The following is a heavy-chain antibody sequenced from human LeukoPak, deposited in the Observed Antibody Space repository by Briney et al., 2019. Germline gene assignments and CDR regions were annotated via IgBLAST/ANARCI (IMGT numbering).Heavy chain of an antibody. Sequence: SQTLSLTCTVSGGSISSGSYYWSWIRQPAGKGLELIGRIYTSGSTNYNPSLKSRVTISVDTSKNQFSLKLSSVTAADTAVYYCARKIVVPAAISAFDIWGLGTMVTVSS. CDR2: IYTSGST. CDR3: ARKIVVPAAISAFDI. CDR1: GGSISSGSYY. D-gene: IGHD2-2*01. V-gene: IGHV4-61*02. J-gene: IGHJ3*02.